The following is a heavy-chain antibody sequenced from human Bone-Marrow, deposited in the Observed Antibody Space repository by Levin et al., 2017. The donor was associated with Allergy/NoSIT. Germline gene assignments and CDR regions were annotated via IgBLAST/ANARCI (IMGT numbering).Heavy chain of an antibody. D-gene: IGHD1-26*01. CDR1: GYNFAYFW. V-gene: IGHV5-51*01. Sequence: GESLKISCEGSGYNFAYFWIGWVRQVPGKGLEWMGIIYPSNSDTEYGPSFQGQVAISADNSISTAYLQWSSLKASDTAMYCCARGSGSNPGLSDPFEFWGQGTTVTVSS. CDR3: ARGSGSNPGLSDPFEF. CDR2: IYPSNSDT. J-gene: IGHJ3*01.